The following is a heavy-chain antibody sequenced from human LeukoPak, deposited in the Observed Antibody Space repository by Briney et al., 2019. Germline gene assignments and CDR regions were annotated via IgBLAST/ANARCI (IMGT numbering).Heavy chain of an antibody. Sequence: SETLSLTCTVSGGSISSYYWSWIRQPAGKGLEWIGRIYTSGSTNYNPSLKSRVTISVDTSKNQFSLKLSSVTAADTAVYYCARGNFYCSSTSCYLAGGSGSYYKYWGQGTLVTVSS. V-gene: IGHV4-4*07. CDR2: IYTSGST. J-gene: IGHJ4*02. CDR3: ARGNFYCSSTSCYLAGGSGSYYKY. CDR1: GGSISSYY. D-gene: IGHD2-2*01.